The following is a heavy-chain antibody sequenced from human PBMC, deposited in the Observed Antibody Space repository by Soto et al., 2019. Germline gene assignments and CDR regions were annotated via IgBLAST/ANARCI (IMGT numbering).Heavy chain of an antibody. CDR2: IIPIFGTA. D-gene: IGHD2-15*01. J-gene: IGHJ4*02. CDR1: GGTFSSYA. CDR3: ARDTGSYYCSGGSCYPGFADY. Sequence: QVQLVQSGAEVKKPGSSVKVSCKASGGTFSSYAISWVRQSPGQGLEWMGGIIPIFGTANYAQKFQGRVTITAAESTSTAYMELSSLRSEDTAVYYCARDTGSYYCSGGSCYPGFADYWGQGTMVTVSS. V-gene: IGHV1-69*01.